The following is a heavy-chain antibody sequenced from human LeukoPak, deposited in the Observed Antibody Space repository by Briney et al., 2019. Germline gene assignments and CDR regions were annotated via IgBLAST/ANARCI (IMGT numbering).Heavy chain of an antibody. J-gene: IGHJ5*02. Sequence: PSETLSLTCTVSGGSISSSSYYWGWIRQPPGKGLEWIGSIYYSGSTYYNLSLKSRVTISVDTSKNQFSLKLSSVTAAATAVYYCARALCGGDCYGENWFDPWGQGTLVTVSS. CDR2: IYYSGST. CDR3: ARALCGGDCYGENWFDP. D-gene: IGHD2-21*02. CDR1: GGSISSSSYY. V-gene: IGHV4-39*01.